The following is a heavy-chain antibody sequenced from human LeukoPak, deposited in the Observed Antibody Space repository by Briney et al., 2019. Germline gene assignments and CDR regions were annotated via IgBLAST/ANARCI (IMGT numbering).Heavy chain of an antibody. CDR1: GFIVSSNY. J-gene: IGHJ4*02. V-gene: IGHV3-53*01. CDR3: ARVGTGTSGYFDY. CDR2: IYSGGST. D-gene: IGHD2-8*01. Sequence: GGSLRLSCAASGFIVSSNYMSWVRQAPGKGLEWVSIIYSGGSTYYADSVKGRFTISRENSKNTVYLQMNSLRGEDTAMYYCARVGTGTSGYFDYWGQGALSPSPQ.